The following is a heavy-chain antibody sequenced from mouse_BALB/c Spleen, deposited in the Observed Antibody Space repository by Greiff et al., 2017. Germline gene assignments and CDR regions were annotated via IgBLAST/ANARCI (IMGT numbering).Heavy chain of an antibody. Sequence: DVQLVESGGGVVQPGGSRKLSCAASGFTFSSFGMHWIRQTPEKGLEWVAYISSGSSTIYYADTVKGRFTISRDNPKNTLFLQMTSLRSEDTAMYFCARYGYHFDYWGQGTTLTVSS. CDR3: ARYGYHFDY. J-gene: IGHJ2*01. CDR2: ISSGSSTI. V-gene: IGHV5-17*02. D-gene: IGHD2-2*01. CDR1: GFTFSSFG.